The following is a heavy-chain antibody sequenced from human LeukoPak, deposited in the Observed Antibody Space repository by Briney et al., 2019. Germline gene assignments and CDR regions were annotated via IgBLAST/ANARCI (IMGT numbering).Heavy chain of an antibody. CDR1: GFTFGDYA. CDR2: IYYSGST. CDR3: TKGRGI. D-gene: IGHD3-10*01. Sequence: GSLRLSCTASGFTFGDYAMNWFRQPPGKGLEWIGSIYYSGSTYYNPSLKSRVTISVDTSKNQFSLKLSSVTAADTAVYYCTKGRGIWGQGTLVTVSS. V-gene: IGHV4-38-2*02. J-gene: IGHJ4*02.